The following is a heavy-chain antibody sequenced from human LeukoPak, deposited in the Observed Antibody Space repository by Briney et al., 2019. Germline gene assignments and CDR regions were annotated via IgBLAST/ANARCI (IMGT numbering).Heavy chain of an antibody. Sequence: GESLKISCKGSGYSFTGYWIGWVRQMPGKGLEWMGIIYPGDSDTRYSPSFQGQVTISADKSTSTAYLQWSSLKASDTALYYCARVSDILTGYYNSHFDYWGQGTLVTVSS. J-gene: IGHJ4*02. CDR2: IYPGDSDT. V-gene: IGHV5-51*01. CDR3: ARVSDILTGYYNSHFDY. D-gene: IGHD3-9*01. CDR1: GYSFTGYW.